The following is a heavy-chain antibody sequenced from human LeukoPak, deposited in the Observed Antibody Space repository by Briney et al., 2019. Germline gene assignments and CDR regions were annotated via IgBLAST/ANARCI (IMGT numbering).Heavy chain of an antibody. CDR1: GGTFSSYT. D-gene: IGHD2-15*01. V-gene: IGHV1-18*01. Sequence: EASVKVSCKASGGTFSSYTISWVRQAPGQGLEWMGWISAYNGNTNYAQKLQGRVTMTTDTSTSTAYMELRSLRSDDTAVYYCARVFADCSGGSCYFVVNWLDPWGQGTLVTVSS. CDR2: ISAYNGNT. CDR3: ARVFADCSGGSCYFVVNWLDP. J-gene: IGHJ5*02.